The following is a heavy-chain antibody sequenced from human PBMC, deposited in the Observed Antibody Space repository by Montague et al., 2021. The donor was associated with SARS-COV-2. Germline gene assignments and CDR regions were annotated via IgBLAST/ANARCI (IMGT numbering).Heavy chain of an antibody. V-gene: IGHV4-39*01. CDR2: IYYSGST. D-gene: IGHD2-2*01. J-gene: IGHJ5*02. CDR1: GGSISSSSYY. CDR3: ARQGDQLLLEYRFDP. Sequence: SETLSLTCTVSGGSISSSSYYWGWIRQPPGKGLEWIGSIYYSGSTYYNPSLKSRVTISVDTSKNQFSLKLSSVTAAGTAVYYCARQGDQLLLEYRFDPWGQGTLVTVSS.